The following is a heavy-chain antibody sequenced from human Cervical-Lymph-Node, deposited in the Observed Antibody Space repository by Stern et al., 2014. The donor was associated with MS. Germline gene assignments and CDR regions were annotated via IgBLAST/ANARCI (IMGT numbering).Heavy chain of an antibody. Sequence: QVQLVQSGAEVKKPGSSVKVSCKDSGGTFSSYAISWVRKAPGQGLEWMGGIIQILGTANYAQKFQGRVTITADESTSTAYMELSSLRSEDTAVYYCARDLNRLQRPDHDYYYYGMDVWGQGTTVPVSS. J-gene: IGHJ6*02. CDR3: ARDLNRLQRPDHDYYYYGMDV. CDR1: GGTFSSYA. CDR2: IIQILGTA. D-gene: IGHD4-11*01. V-gene: IGHV1-69*01.